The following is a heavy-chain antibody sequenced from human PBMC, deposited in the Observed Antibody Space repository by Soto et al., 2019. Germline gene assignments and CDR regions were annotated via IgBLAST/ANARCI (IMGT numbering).Heavy chain of an antibody. CDR1: GFTFSSYA. CDR2: ISGSGGST. CDR3: AKTLPYCSGGSCPFYYYYMDV. J-gene: IGHJ6*03. Sequence: GGSLRLSCAASGFTFSSYAMSWVRQAPGKGLEWVSAISGSGGSTYYADSVKGRFTISRDNSKNTLYLQMNSLRAEDTAVYYCAKTLPYCSGGSCPFYYYYMDVWGKGTTVTVSS. V-gene: IGHV3-23*01. D-gene: IGHD2-15*01.